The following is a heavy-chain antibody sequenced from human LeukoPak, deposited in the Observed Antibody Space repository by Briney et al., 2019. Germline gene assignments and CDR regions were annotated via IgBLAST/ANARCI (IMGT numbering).Heavy chain of an antibody. CDR1: GVTFSDYS. CDR2: ISPAGDST. CDR3: ARRLVTAGITDFFDS. J-gene: IGHJ4*02. Sequence: GGSLRLSCTASGVTFSDYSMSWVRQAPGAGLEWVSAISPAGDSTTDADSVKGRFTISRDNSKSTLYLQMNGLTAEDTALYYCARRLVTAGITDFFDSWGQGTLVSVSS. V-gene: IGHV3-23*01. D-gene: IGHD2-2*01.